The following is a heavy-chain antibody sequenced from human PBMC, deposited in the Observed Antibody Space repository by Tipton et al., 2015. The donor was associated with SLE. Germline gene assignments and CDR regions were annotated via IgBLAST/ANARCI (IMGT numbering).Heavy chain of an antibody. J-gene: IGHJ4*02. V-gene: IGHV4-59*11. CDR3: ARGDGNGIYFDY. CDR2: IYYSGSI. D-gene: IGHD2-8*01. Sequence: TLSLTCTVSGGSISSHYWSWIRQPPGKGLEWIGYIYYSGSISYNPSLKSRVTISVDTSKNQFSLKLSSVTAADTAVYYCARGDGNGIYFDYWGQGTLVTVSS. CDR1: GGSISSHY.